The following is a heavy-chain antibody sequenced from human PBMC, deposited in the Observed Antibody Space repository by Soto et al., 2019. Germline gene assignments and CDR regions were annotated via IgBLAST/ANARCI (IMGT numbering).Heavy chain of an antibody. Sequence: QAQLVESGGGVVQPGRSLRLSCAASGFTFSNYGMQLVRQAPGKGLEWVAGVSYDGSNTHYADSVRGRFTISRDNSEHTLYLQLNSLRPDDTAMYFCAKIPSPFASGWPWYWGQGTLVTVSS. CDR2: VSYDGSNT. J-gene: IGHJ4*02. V-gene: IGHV3-30*18. D-gene: IGHD6-25*01. CDR1: GFTFSNYG. CDR3: AKIPSPFASGWPWY.